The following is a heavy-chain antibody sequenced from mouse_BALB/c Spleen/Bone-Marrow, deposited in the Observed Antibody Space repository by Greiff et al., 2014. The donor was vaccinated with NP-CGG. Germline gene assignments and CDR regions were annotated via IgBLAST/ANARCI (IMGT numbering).Heavy chain of an antibody. V-gene: IGHV14-3*02. Sequence: EVKVVESGAELVKPGASVKLSCTASGFNIKDTYMHWVKQRPEQGLEWIGRIDPANGNTKYDPKFQGKATITADTSSNTAYLQLSSLTSEDTAVCYCASYYYGSSSFAYWGQGTLVTVSA. J-gene: IGHJ3*01. CDR2: IDPANGNT. CDR1: GFNIKDTY. D-gene: IGHD1-1*01. CDR3: ASYYYGSSSFAY.